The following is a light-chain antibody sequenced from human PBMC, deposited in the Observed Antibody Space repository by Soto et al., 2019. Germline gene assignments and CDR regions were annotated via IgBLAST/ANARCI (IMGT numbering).Light chain of an antibody. CDR1: QSVTDNH. CDR3: QQYHDSAT. V-gene: IGKV3-20*01. CDR2: GAY. J-gene: IGKJ5*01. Sequence: LLKQSPARLSLSPGKRATLSCRASQSVTDNHLACYQQKPDPAPRLLIYGAYSRATGIPDTFSGSGSRTVFTPTISRLAPEDFAVYYCQQYHDSATFGQGTRLEIK.